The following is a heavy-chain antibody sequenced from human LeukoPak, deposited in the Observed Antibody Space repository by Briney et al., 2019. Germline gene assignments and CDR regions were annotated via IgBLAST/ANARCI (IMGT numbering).Heavy chain of an antibody. J-gene: IGHJ5*02. Sequence: SGGXXSXYYWSWIRQPPGKGLEWIGHIYYSGSTIYNPSLKSRVTISVDMPKNQFSLKLSSVTAADTAVYYCARGGFCSSTTCYKAIWFDPWGQGALVTVSS. D-gene: IGHD2-2*02. CDR3: ARGGFCSSTTCYKAIWFDP. CDR2: IYYSGST. CDR1: GGXXSXYY. V-gene: IGHV4-59*01.